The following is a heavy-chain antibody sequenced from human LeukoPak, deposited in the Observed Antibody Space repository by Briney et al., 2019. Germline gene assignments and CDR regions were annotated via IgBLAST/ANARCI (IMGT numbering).Heavy chain of an antibody. CDR1: GCIFTRYA. V-gene: IGHV1-69*05. Sequence: SSVTVSCLASGCIFTRYAFSWVRQAPRQGLEWMGGFAPIFSTANYEQKFQGRVTITTDESTSTAYMELSNLRSADTAVYYCGTEPFPRGSALDFRGQGTLVTVSS. CDR3: GTEPFPRGSALDF. J-gene: IGHJ4*02. CDR2: FAPIFSTA. D-gene: IGHD2-15*01.